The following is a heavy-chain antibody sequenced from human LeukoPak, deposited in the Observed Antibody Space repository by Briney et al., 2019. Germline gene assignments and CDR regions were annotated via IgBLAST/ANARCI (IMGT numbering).Heavy chain of an antibody. V-gene: IGHV1-24*01. Sequence: ASVKVSSKVSGYTLTELSMHWVRQAPGKGLEWMGGFDPEDGETIYAQKFQGRVTMTEDTSTDTAYMELSSLRSEDTAVYYCATQSGCSSTSCPRTRYYYYYMDVWGKGTTVTVSS. CDR1: GYTLTELS. D-gene: IGHD2-2*01. CDR3: ATQSGCSSTSCPRTRYYYYYMDV. CDR2: FDPEDGET. J-gene: IGHJ6*03.